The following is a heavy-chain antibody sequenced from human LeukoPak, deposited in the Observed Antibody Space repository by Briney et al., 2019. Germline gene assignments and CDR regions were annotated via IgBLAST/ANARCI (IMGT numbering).Heavy chain of an antibody. Sequence: VASVKVSCKASGYTFTSYYMHWVRQAPGQGLEWMGVINPRGGSTSYAQKFQGRVTMTRDTSTSTVYMDLSSLRSEDTAVYYCARSSSAYYFDYWGQGTLVPVSS. D-gene: IGHD6-13*01. CDR3: ARSSSAYYFDY. V-gene: IGHV1-46*01. J-gene: IGHJ4*02. CDR1: GYTFTSYY. CDR2: INPRGGST.